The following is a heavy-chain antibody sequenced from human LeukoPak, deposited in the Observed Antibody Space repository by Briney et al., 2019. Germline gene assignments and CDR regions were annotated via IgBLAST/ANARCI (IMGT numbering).Heavy chain of an antibody. D-gene: IGHD4-23*01. V-gene: IGHV3-7*05. Sequence: GGSLRLSCAASGFTFRNYWMIWVRQAPGKRLEFVANIKQEGSEKYYVASVKGRFTISRDNAKNSLYLQMNGLRAEDTAVYYGAANGGPFDFWGQGTLVTVSA. CDR2: IKQEGSEK. J-gene: IGHJ4*02. CDR1: GFTFRNYW. CDR3: AANGGPFDF.